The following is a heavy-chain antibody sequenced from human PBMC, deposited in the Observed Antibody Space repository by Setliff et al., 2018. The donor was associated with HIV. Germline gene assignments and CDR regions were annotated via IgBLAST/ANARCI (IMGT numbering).Heavy chain of an antibody. CDR2: IYPGDSDT. CDR3: VSGPSIGVYEGLAY. J-gene: IGHJ4*02. CDR1: GYSFPSYW. V-gene: IGHV5-51*01. D-gene: IGHD5-12*01. Sequence: PGESLKISCKGSGYSFPSYWIGWVRQMPGKGLDWMGIIYPGDSDTRYSLSSQGHIIISTDKSTNTAYLQWRSLKGSDTAVYYCVSGPSIGVYEGLAYWGQGTLVTVSS.